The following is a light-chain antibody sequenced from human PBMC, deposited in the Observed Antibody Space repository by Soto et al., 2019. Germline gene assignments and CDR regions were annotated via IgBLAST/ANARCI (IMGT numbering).Light chain of an antibody. CDR3: QQYGCSPYT. Sequence: EMVLTQSPGTLSLSPGEIANLSCRASQSVSSSYLAWYQQKPGQAPRLLIYGASSRATGIPDRFSGSGAGADFSLTISRLAPESFPEYYCQQYGCSPYTVSQGNKLEIK. CDR2: GAS. J-gene: IGKJ2*01. V-gene: IGKV3-20*01. CDR1: QSVSSSY.